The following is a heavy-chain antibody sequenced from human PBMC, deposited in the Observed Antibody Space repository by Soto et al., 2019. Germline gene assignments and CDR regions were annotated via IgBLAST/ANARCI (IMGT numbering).Heavy chain of an antibody. CDR1: DGSFSDYY. J-gene: IGHJ6*03. CDR2: INHSGST. V-gene: IGHV4-34*01. Sequence: QVQLHQWGAGLLKPSETLSLTCAVYDGSFSDYYWTWIRQSPGKGLEWIGEINHSGSTSYKSSLNSRVTISIDTSKTQFSLKLTSVTASDTAVYYCARGKFGFSYYYYYYLDVWGKGTTVTVSS. D-gene: IGHD2-21*01. CDR3: ARGKFGFSYYYYYYLDV.